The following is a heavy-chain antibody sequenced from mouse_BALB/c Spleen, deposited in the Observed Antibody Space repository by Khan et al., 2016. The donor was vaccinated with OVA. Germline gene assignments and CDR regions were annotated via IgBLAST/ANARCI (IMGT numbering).Heavy chain of an antibody. CDR2: INPHIGET. Sequence: VHVKQSGPELVRPGASVKISCKASGYSFTGYFMNWVMQSHGKSLEWIGRINPHIGETFYNQRFKDKATLTVDESSSTAHMELRSLASEDSAVYYCTRIYRSDLDYWGQGTTLTVSS. J-gene: IGHJ2*01. V-gene: IGHV1-20*02. D-gene: IGHD1-1*01. CDR3: TRIYRSDLDY. CDR1: GYSFTGYF.